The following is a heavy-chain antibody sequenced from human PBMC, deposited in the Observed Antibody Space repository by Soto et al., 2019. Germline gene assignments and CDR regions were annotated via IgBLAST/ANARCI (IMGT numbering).Heavy chain of an antibody. J-gene: IGHJ6*02. Sequence: GASVKVSCKASGYTFTSYDINWVRQATGQGLEWMGWMNPNSGNTGYAQKFQGRVTMTRNTSISTAYLQWSSLKASDTAMYYCARLPQGYGDYEVLQRNYYYGMDVWGQGTTVTVSS. D-gene: IGHD4-17*01. CDR2: MNPNSGNT. CDR1: GYTFTSYD. CDR3: ARLPQGYGDYEVLQRNYYYGMDV. V-gene: IGHV1-8*01.